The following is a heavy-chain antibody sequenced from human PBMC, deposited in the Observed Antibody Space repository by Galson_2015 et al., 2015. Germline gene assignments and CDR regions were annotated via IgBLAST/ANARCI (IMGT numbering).Heavy chain of an antibody. V-gene: IGHV1-3*01. CDR3: ARNGHCSTTSCYVFDP. CDR1: GYTFTNYA. Sequence: SVKVSCKASGYTFTNYAMHWVRQAPGQRLEWMGWINAGNGNTKYSQKFQGRVTITRDTSASTAYMEMSSLRAEDTAVYYCARNGHCSTTSCYVFDPWGQGTPVTVSS. CDR2: INAGNGNT. J-gene: IGHJ5*02. D-gene: IGHD2-2*03.